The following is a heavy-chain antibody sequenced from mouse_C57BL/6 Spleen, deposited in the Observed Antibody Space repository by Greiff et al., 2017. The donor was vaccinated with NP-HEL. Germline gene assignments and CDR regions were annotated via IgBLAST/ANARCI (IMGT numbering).Heavy chain of an antibody. CDR3: AREGALLFAY. CDR2: IYPGDGDT. V-gene: IGHV1-82*01. CDR1: GYAFSSSW. J-gene: IGHJ3*01. Sequence: QVQLQQSGPELVKPGASVKISCKASGYAFSSSWMNWVKQRPGKGLEWIGRIYPGDGDTNYNGKFKGKATLTADKSSSTAYMPLSSLTSEDSAVYFCAREGALLFAYWGQGTLVTVSA. D-gene: IGHD3-3*01.